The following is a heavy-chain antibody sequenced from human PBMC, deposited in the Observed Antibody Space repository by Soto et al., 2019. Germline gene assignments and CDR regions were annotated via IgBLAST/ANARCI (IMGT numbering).Heavy chain of an antibody. CDR2: IVASGGTT. CDR1: GFTFSNYA. D-gene: IGHD4-17*01. CDR3: AKAPVPDFAAYGSCVIEL. J-gene: IGHJ2*01. Sequence: EVHLLESGGGLVQPGGSLRLSCAASGFTFSNYAMSWVRQAPGKGLEWVSSIVASGGTTYYADSVQGRFSISRGNSKNTLYLQMHSLGAEDTAILFCAKAPVPDFAAYGSCVIELWGRGTLVTVSS. V-gene: IGHV3-23*01.